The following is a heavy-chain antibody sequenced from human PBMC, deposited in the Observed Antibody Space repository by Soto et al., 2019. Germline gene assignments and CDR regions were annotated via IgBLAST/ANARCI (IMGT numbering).Heavy chain of an antibody. CDR1: VDIVSSNTAA. V-gene: IGHV6-1*01. J-gene: IGHJ4*02. Sequence: SQTLSLTCAISVDIVSSNTAAWNCIRLSPSRGLEWLGRTYYRSNWRHDYAVSVKSRITVNPDTSKNHFSLQLNSVTPDDTAVYYCARGVAGSGFDLWGQGTLVTVSS. D-gene: IGHD6-19*01. CDR2: TYYRSNWRH. CDR3: ARGVAGSGFDL.